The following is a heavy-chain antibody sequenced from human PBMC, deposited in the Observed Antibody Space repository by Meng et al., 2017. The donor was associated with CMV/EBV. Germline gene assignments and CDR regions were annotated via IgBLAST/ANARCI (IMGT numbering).Heavy chain of an antibody. D-gene: IGHD4-11*01. CDR3: ASLEYSNTDYYYYYGMDV. V-gene: IGHV4-59*01. CDR1: GGSISSYY. Sequence: SETLSLTCTVSGGSISSYYWSWIRQLPGKGLEWIGYIYYSGSTNYNPSLKSRVTISVDTSKNQFSLKLSSVTAADTAVYYCASLEYSNTDYYYYYGMDVWGQGTTVTVSS. CDR2: IYYSGST. J-gene: IGHJ6*02.